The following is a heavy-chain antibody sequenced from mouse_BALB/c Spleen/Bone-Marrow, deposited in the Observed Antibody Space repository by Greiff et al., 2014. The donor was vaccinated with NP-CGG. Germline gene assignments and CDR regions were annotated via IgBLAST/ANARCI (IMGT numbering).Heavy chain of an antibody. CDR1: GYSFTGYF. V-gene: IGHV1-20*02. CDR2: INPYNGDT. J-gene: IGHJ1*01. CDR3: AREGGYYCGSSAYFDV. Sequence: VQLQQSGPELVKPGASVKISCKASGYSFTGYFMNWVMQSHGKSLEWIGRINPYNGDTFYNQKFKGKATLTVDKSSSTAHMELRSLASEDSAVYYCAREGGYYCGSSAYFDVWGAGTTVTVSS. D-gene: IGHD1-1*01.